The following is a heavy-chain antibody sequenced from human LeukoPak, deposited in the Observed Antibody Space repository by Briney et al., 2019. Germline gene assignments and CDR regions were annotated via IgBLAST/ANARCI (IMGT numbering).Heavy chain of an antibody. V-gene: IGHV1-18*01. J-gene: IGHJ4*02. CDR2: ISAYNGNT. CDR3: ARGPSGVVAAQPDY. D-gene: IGHD2-15*01. Sequence: ASVKVSFKASGYTFTSYGISWVRQAPGQGLEWMGWISAYNGNTNYAQKLHGRVTMTTDTSTSTAYMELRSLRSDDTAVYYCARGPSGVVAAQPDYWGQGTLVTVSS. CDR1: GYTFTSYG.